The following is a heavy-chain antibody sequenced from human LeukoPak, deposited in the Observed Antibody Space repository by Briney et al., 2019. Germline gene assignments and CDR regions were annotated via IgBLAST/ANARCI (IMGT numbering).Heavy chain of an antibody. CDR1: GFIFSSYE. V-gene: IGHV3-48*03. CDR3: AELGITMIGGV. J-gene: IGHJ6*04. CDR2: ISYSGKSI. D-gene: IGHD3-10*02. Sequence: GGSLRLSCVASGFIFSSYEMTWVRQAPGKGLEGISFISYSGKSIYYADSVKGRFTISRDNAKNSLYLQMNSLRAEDTAVYYCAELGITMIGGVWGKGTTVTISS.